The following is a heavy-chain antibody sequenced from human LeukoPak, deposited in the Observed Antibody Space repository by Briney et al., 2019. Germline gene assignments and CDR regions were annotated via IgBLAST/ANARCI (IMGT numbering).Heavy chain of an antibody. D-gene: IGHD3-16*02. CDR2: IYYSGST. V-gene: IGHV4-39*01. CDR1: GGSISSSSYY. CDR3: ARGLSGYDYVWGSYRHFYFDY. J-gene: IGHJ4*02. Sequence: SETLSLTCTVSGGSISSSSYYWGWIRQPPGKGLEWIGSIYYSGSTYYNPSLKSRVTISVDTSKNQFSLKLSSVTAADTAVYYCARGLSGYDYVWGSYRHFYFDYWGQGTLVTVSS.